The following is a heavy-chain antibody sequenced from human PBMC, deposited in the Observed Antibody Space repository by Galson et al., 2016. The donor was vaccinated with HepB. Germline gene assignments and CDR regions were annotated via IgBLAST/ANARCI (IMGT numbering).Heavy chain of an antibody. CDR2: ISSSSTTI. D-gene: IGHD3-3*01. Sequence: SLRLSCAASGFTFSDYSMNWVRQAPGKGLEWISYISSSSTTIYYADSVKGRFTISRDNYKNTLYLQMNSLRVEDSAVYYCARLDSHYDFWSAYFDASDIWGQGTMVIVSS. CDR3: ARLDSHYDFWSAYFDASDI. J-gene: IGHJ3*02. V-gene: IGHV3-48*01. CDR1: GFTFSDYS.